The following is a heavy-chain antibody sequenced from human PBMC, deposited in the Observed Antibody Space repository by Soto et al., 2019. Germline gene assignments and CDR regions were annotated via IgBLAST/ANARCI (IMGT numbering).Heavy chain of an antibody. Sequence: ASVKVSCIASGYTFTSYYMHWVRQAPGQGREWMGIINPSGGSTSYAQKFQGRVTMTIDTSTSTVYMELRSLRSEDTAVYYCARDMFPRYCSGGSCYEGPNWFDPWGQGTLVTVSS. J-gene: IGHJ5*02. V-gene: IGHV1-46*01. D-gene: IGHD2-15*01. CDR3: ARDMFPRYCSGGSCYEGPNWFDP. CDR2: INPSGGST. CDR1: GYTFTSYY.